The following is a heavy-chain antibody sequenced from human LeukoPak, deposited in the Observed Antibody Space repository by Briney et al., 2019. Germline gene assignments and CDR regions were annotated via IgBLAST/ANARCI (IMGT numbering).Heavy chain of an antibody. CDR3: ARDTPYGDLLFDY. D-gene: IGHD4-17*01. CDR1: GFTFSSYW. V-gene: IGHV3-7*03. J-gene: IGHJ4*02. CDR2: IKQDGSEK. Sequence: GGSLRLSCAASGFTFSSYWMSWVRQAPGKGLEWVANIKQDGSEKYYVDSVKGRFTISRDNAKNSLYLQMNSLRAEDTAVYYCARDTPYGDLLFDYWGQGTLVTVSS.